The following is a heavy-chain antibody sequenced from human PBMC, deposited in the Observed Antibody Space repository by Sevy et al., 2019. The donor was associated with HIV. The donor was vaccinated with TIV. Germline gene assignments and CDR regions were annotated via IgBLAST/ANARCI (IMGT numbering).Heavy chain of an antibody. Sequence: ASVKVSCKVSGKKVTQLAMHWVRQAPGKGLEWMATFDPEDGETFYAQNFQCRVTMTEDTSRDTAYMELSSLRSEDAAVYYCATTKDYYESSGSPFDDWGQGTLVTVSS. CDR1: GKKVTQLA. D-gene: IGHD3-22*01. CDR3: ATTKDYYESSGSPFDD. V-gene: IGHV1-24*01. CDR2: FDPEDGET. J-gene: IGHJ4*02.